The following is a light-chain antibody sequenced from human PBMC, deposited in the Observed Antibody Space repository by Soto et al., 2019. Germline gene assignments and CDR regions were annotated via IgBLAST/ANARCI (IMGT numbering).Light chain of an antibody. CDR2: TNN. CDR3: AAWDDSLNGYV. J-gene: IGLJ1*01. Sequence: QSVLTQPPSASGTAGQRVTISCSGSSSSIGSNPVNWYQQLPGTAPKLLIYTNNRRPSGVPDRFSGSKSGTSASLAISGLQSEDEAGYYCAAWDDSLNGYVFGTGTQLTVL. CDR1: SSSIGSNP. V-gene: IGLV1-44*01.